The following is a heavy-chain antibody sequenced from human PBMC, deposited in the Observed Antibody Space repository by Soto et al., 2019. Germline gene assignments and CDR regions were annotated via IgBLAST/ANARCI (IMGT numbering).Heavy chain of an antibody. Sequence: EVQLVESGGGLVQPGGSLRLSGEACGFTFRNYDMHWLRQGTGKGLEWVSGISAAGDPDYADSVEGRFTISRENAQNSFFLQMNSLRVGDTAVYYCARTDKDFYGLDVWGQGTTVIVSS. CDR1: GFTFRNYD. CDR3: ARTDKDFYGLDV. CDR2: ISAAGDP. V-gene: IGHV3-13*05. J-gene: IGHJ6*02.